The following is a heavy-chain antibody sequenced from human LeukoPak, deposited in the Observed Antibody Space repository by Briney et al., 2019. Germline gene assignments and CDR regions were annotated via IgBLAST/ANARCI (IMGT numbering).Heavy chain of an antibody. Sequence: GGSLRLSCAASGFTFSDYYMSWIRQAPGKGLEWVSYISSSGSTIYYADSVKDRFTISRDNAKNSLYLQMNSLRAEDTAVYYCARVTSEGAFDIWGQGTMVIVSS. CDR2: ISSSGSTI. CDR3: ARVTSEGAFDI. D-gene: IGHD6-6*01. CDR1: GFTFSDYY. J-gene: IGHJ3*02. V-gene: IGHV3-11*01.